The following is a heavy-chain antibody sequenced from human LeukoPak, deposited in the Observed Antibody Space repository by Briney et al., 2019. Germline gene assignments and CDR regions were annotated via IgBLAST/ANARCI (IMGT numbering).Heavy chain of an antibody. V-gene: IGHV4-4*02. CDR2: IYHSGST. Sequence: NPSETLSLTCAVSGVSISSSNWWSWVRQPPGKGLEWIGEIYHSGSTNYNPSLKSRVTISVDKSKNQFSLKLSSVTAADTAVYYCARDGGGYSSSWYVYWGQGTLVTVSS. D-gene: IGHD6-13*01. CDR3: ARDGGGYSSSWYVY. CDR1: GVSISSSNW. J-gene: IGHJ4*02.